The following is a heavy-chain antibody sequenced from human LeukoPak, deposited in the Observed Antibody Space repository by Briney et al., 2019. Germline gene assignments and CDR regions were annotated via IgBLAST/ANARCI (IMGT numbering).Heavy chain of an antibody. CDR1: EYTFTGYY. D-gene: IGHD2-15*01. J-gene: IGHJ5*02. CDR3: ARGYCSGGGCYSVENWFDP. V-gene: IGHV1-2*06. Sequence: ASVKVSCKASEYTFTGYYIFWVRQAPGQGLKWMGRINPNSGGTQYAQEFQGRVTMTRDTSISTAYMELSRLRSDDTAVYYCARGYCSGGGCYSVENWFDPWGQGTLVTVSS. CDR2: INPNSGGT.